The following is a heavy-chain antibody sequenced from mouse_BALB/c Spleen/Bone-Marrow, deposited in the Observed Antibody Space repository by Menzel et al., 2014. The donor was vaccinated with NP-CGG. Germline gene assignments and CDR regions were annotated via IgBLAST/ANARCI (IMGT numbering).Heavy chain of an antibody. CDR2: ISSGGGST. CDR1: GFAFSSYD. V-gene: IGHV5-12-1*01. Sequence: VQLKESGGGLVKPGGSLKLSCAASGFAFSSYDMSWVRQTPEKRLEWVAYISSGGGSTYNPDTVKGRFTISRDNAKNTLYLQMSSLKSEDTAMYYCARPLYYYGSSPFYAMDYWGQGTSVTVSS. D-gene: IGHD1-1*01. J-gene: IGHJ4*01. CDR3: ARPLYYYGSSPFYAMDY.